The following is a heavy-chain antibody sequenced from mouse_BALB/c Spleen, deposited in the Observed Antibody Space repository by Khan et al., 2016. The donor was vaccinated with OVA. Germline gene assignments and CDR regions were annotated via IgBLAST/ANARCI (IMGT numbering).Heavy chain of an antibody. V-gene: IGHV3-2*02. CDR2: ISYSGNT. CDR1: GYSITSDYV. J-gene: IGHJ2*01. D-gene: IGHD1-1*01. Sequence: EVQLQESGPGLVKPSQSLSLTCTVTGYSITSDYVRNWIRQFPGNKLEWMGYISYSGNTNYNPSFRSRISITRDTSKNQFFLQLNSVTTEDTATXYCTRVYGGDFDYWGQGTTLTVSS. CDR3: TRVYGGDFDY.